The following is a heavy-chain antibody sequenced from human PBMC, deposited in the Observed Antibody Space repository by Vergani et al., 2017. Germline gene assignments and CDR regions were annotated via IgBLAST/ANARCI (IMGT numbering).Heavy chain of an antibody. V-gene: IGHV3-23*01. CDR1: GFRFREHG. D-gene: IGHD5-18*01. J-gene: IGHJ4*02. Sequence: EVQLLESGGGSVQPGESLRLSCVASGFRFREHGMNWVRQAPGKGLEWVSGISGHDHRTLNADSVKGRFIISRDDSKNTLYLQMSSLRVEYTAIYYCAELYGDHGYSPFWGQGTLVTVSS. CDR2: ISGHDHRT. CDR3: AELYGDHGYSPF.